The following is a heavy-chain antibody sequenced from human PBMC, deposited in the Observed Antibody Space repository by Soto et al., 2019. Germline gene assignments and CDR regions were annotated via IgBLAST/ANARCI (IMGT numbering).Heavy chain of an antibody. J-gene: IGHJ4*02. V-gene: IGHV3-23*01. CDR2: IYGGGNGP. CDR1: XXXXXXXX. Sequence: EVQVLESGGGLVQPGGSXXXXXAXXXXXXXXXXMSWVXQAPGKGLEWVSRIYGGGNGPHYADSVKGRVTISRDNSKNTLYLQMNSLRAEDTAVYYCAKMEGMDPWAYSFDYWGQGTLVTVSS. D-gene: IGHD2-2*03. CDR3: AKMEGMDPWAYSFDY.